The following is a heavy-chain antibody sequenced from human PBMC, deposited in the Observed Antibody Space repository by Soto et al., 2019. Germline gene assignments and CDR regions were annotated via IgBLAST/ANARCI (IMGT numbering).Heavy chain of an antibody. J-gene: IGHJ6*02. Sequence: ASVKVSCKASGYTFTSYYMHCVRQAPGQVLEWMGIINPSGGSTSYAQKFQGRVTITRDTSASTAYMELSSLRSEDTAVYYCARDRYDFWSGFLPVVYYGMDVWGQGTTVTVSS. CDR1: GYTFTSYY. V-gene: IGHV1-46*01. CDR2: INPSGGST. CDR3: ARDRYDFWSGFLPVVYYGMDV. D-gene: IGHD3-3*01.